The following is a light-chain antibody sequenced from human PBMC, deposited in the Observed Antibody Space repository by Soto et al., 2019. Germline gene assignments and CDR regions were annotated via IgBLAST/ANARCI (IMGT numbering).Light chain of an antibody. Sequence: DIHMAHSPLSRSASLFDLVTFTRRASPTITTFFNWYQQTPGKAPKLLIYGASTLQSGAASRFSGSGSGADFTITISRLQPEASATYYCQLSHTTLTFGQGTRLEI. J-gene: IGKJ5*01. CDR1: PTITTF. CDR2: GAS. V-gene: IGKV1-39*01. CDR3: QLSHTTLT.